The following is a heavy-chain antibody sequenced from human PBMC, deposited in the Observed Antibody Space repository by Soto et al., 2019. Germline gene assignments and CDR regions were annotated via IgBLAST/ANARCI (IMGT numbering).Heavy chain of an antibody. Sequence: PGESLKISCKGSGYSFTSYWIGWVRQMPGKGLEWMGIIYPGDSDTRYSPSFQGQVTISADKSISTAYLQWSSLKASDTAMYYCARDQTYYYDSSGRDAFDIWGQGTMVTVSS. CDR1: GYSFTSYW. V-gene: IGHV5-51*01. J-gene: IGHJ3*02. CDR3: ARDQTYYYDSSGRDAFDI. D-gene: IGHD3-22*01. CDR2: IYPGDSDT.